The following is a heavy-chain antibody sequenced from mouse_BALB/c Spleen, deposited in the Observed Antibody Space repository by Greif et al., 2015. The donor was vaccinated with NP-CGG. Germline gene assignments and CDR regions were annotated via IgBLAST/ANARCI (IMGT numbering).Heavy chain of an antibody. CDR2: INPYNDGT. Sequence: EVQLHQSGPELVKPGASVKMSCKASGYTFTSYVMHWVKQKPGQGLEWIGYINPYNDGTKYNEKFKGKATLTSDKSSSTAYMELSSLSSEDSAVYYCAREGRYGSTPWYFDVCDAATTVTFSS. J-gene: IGHJ1*01. CDR3: AREGRYGSTPWYFDV. D-gene: IGHD1-1*01. V-gene: IGHV1-14*01. CDR1: GYTFTSYV.